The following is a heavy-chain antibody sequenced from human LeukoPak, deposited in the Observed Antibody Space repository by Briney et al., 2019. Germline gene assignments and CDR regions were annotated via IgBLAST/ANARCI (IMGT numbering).Heavy chain of an antibody. D-gene: IGHD4-17*01. CDR3: ARRARLRLSTGGWFDP. J-gene: IGHJ5*02. Sequence: SPSETLSLTCTVSGGSVSSGSYYWSWIRQPAGKELEWIGRIYTSGSTNYNPSLKSRVTISVDTSKNQFSLKLSSVTAADTAVYYCARRARLRLSTGGWFDPWGQGTLVTVSS. CDR1: GGSVSSGSYY. V-gene: IGHV4-61*02. CDR2: IYTSGST.